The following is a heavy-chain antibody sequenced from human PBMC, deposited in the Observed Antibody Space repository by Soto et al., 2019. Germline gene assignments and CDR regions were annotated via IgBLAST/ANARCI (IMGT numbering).Heavy chain of an antibody. CDR2: ISGSGGST. J-gene: IGHJ4*02. D-gene: IGHD3-3*01. Sequence: EVQLLESGGGLVQPGGSLRLSCAASGFTFSSYAMSWVRQAPGTGLEWVSAISGSGGSTYYADSVKGRFTISRDNSKNTLYLHMNSLRAEDTAVYYCAKIADYDFWSGDYITSGNDYWGQGTLGTVAS. V-gene: IGHV3-23*01. CDR3: AKIADYDFWSGDYITSGNDY. CDR1: GFTFSSYA.